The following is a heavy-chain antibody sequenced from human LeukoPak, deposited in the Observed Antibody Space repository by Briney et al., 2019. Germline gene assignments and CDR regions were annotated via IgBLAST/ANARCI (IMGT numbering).Heavy chain of an antibody. CDR3: AREQYCSGGSCYSALDY. CDR1: GFTFSSYA. Sequence: GRSLRLSCAASGFTFSSYAMHWVRQAPGKGLEWVAVISYDGSNKYYADSVKGRFTISRDNSKNTLYLQMNSLRAEDTAVYYCAREQYCSGGSCYSALDYWGQGTLVTVSS. D-gene: IGHD2-15*01. CDR2: ISYDGSNK. V-gene: IGHV3-30-3*01. J-gene: IGHJ4*02.